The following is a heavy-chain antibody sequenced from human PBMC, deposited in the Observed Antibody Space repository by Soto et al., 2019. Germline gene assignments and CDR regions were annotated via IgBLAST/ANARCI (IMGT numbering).Heavy chain of an antibody. Sequence: SETLSLTCAVYGGSFSGYYWSWIRQPPGKGLEWIGEINHSGSTNYNPSLKSRVTISVDTSKNQFSLKLSSVTAADTAVYYCARGDYYYGMDVWGQGTTVTVSS. V-gene: IGHV4-34*01. CDR2: INHSGST. J-gene: IGHJ6*02. CDR1: GGSFSGYY. CDR3: ARGDYYYGMDV.